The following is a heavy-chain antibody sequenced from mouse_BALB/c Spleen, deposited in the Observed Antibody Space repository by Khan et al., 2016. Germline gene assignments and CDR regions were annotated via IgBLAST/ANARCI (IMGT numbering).Heavy chain of an antibody. D-gene: IGHD2-2*01. Sequence: QVQLQQSGAELVRPGTSVKVSCKASGYAFTNYLIEWVKQRPGQGLEWIGVINPGSGGTNYNEKFKGKATLTADKSSSTAYMQLSSMTSDDSAVYFCARSDGYDVGYAYWGQGTLVTGSA. V-gene: IGHV1-54*01. J-gene: IGHJ3*01. CDR1: GYAFTNYL. CDR3: ARSDGYDVGYAY. CDR2: INPGSGGT.